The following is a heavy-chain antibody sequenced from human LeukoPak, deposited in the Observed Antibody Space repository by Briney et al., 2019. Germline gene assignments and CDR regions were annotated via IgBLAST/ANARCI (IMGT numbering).Heavy chain of an antibody. Sequence: ASVKVSCKVSGYTLTELSMHWVRQAPGKGLEWMGGFDPEDGETIYAQKFQGRVTMTEDTSTDTAYMELSSLRSEDTAVYYRATVPTGGYYGSGSLDYWGQGTLVTVSS. J-gene: IGHJ4*02. CDR1: GYTLTELS. CDR2: FDPEDGET. CDR3: ATVPTGGYYGSGSLDY. V-gene: IGHV1-24*01. D-gene: IGHD3-10*01.